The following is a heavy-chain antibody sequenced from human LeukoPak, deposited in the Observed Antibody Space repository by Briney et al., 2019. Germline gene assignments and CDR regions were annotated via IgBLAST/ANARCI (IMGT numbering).Heavy chain of an antibody. D-gene: IGHD2-21*02. CDR3: AKTRLGGDSFDF. J-gene: IGHJ4*02. CDR1: GFTFSSYA. V-gene: IGHV3-23*01. CDR2: INGNGGST. Sequence: GGSLRLSCVASGFTFSSYAMTWVRQAPGKGLEWVSSINGNGGSTYYPASVRGRFTISRDNSENTLYLQMNSLRTEDTAVYCCAKTRLGGDSFDFWGQGTLVTVSS.